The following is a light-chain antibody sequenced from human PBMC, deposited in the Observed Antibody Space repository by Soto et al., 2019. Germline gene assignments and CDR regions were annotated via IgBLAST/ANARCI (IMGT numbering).Light chain of an antibody. CDR3: QQSYTTPYT. CDR1: QDISNY. J-gene: IGKJ2*01. Sequence: DIQITQSPSSLSPSVGDSVTIACRAGQDISNYLNWYQQKPGKAPKVLIYGASSLQSGVPSRFSGSGSGTDFTLTISSLQPEDFATYYCQQSYTTPYTFGQGTKVDIK. V-gene: IGKV1-39*01. CDR2: GAS.